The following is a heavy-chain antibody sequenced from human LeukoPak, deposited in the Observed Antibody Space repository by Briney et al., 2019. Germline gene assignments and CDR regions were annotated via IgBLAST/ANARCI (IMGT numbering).Heavy chain of an antibody. CDR1: GFTFSSYS. CDR3: ARDWAREDASGTYITGTLDF. CDR2: ISFDGGKK. V-gene: IGHV3-30-3*01. J-gene: IGHJ4*02. Sequence: GRSLRLSCAASGFTFSSYSMHWVRQAPGKGLEWVAVISFDGGKKYYADSLRGRFTISRDNSKNTPYLQMNSLRPEDTAVYYCARDWAREDASGTYITGTLDFWGQGTLVTVSS. D-gene: IGHD3-10*01.